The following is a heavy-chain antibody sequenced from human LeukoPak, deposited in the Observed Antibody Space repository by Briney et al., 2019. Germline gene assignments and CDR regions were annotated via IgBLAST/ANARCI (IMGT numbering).Heavy chain of an antibody. D-gene: IGHD3-22*01. CDR3: ARNYYDSSVYAFDI. CDR2: ISGSSSGT. J-gene: IGHJ3*02. V-gene: IGHV3-23*01. Sequence: QPGGSLRLSCAASGFTFSSYAMSWVRQAPGRGLEWVSGISGSSSGTYYADSVKGRFTISISRDNFKNTLYLQMNSLRAEDTAVYYCARNYYDSSVYAFDIWGQGTMVTVSS. CDR1: GFTFSSYA.